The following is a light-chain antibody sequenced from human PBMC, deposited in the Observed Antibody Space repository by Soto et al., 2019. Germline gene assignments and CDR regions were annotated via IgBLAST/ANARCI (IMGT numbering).Light chain of an antibody. J-gene: IGLJ1*01. V-gene: IGLV2-8*01. CDR1: KNDIGVYDF. CDR3: KSYAGSNTYV. CDR2: EVV. Sequence: QSVLTHPPSASGSPGQSVTISCTGTKNDIGVYDFVSWYQHHPGKAPRLIIYEVVQRPSGFPDRFSGSKSGNTASLTVSGLQAADEGDYFCKSYAGSNTYVFGSGTKVTVL.